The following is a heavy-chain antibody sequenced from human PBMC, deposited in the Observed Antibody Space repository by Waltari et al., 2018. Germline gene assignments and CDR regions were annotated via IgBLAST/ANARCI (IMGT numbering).Heavy chain of an antibody. D-gene: IGHD2-2*01. CDR1: GFTFSRFW. V-gene: IGHV3-74*01. CDR3: ARDSSHLPAAFDN. CDR2: ISNYGRTT. J-gene: IGHJ4*02. Sequence: EVELVQSGGGLVQPGGSLRLSCAASGFTFSRFWMQWVRQVPGKGLGGGSQISNYGRTTDDTDAVKGRFTISRDNDKDTLYLQMNRLRAEDTAVYYCARDSSHLPAAFDNWGQGTLVTVSA.